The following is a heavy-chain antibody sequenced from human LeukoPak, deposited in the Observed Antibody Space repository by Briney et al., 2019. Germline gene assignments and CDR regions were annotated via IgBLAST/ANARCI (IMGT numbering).Heavy chain of an antibody. V-gene: IGHV3-49*04. Sequence: GGSLRLSCTASGFTFGDYAMNWVRQAPGKGLEWVGFMRRKAFGGTTEYAASLKGRSTISREDSKSIAYLQMNSLKTEGTAVYYCTRNKGYSGYDPFDLWGQGTLVTVSS. J-gene: IGHJ4*02. D-gene: IGHD5-12*01. CDR3: TRNKGYSGYDPFDL. CDR2: MRRKAFGGTT. CDR1: GFTFGDYA.